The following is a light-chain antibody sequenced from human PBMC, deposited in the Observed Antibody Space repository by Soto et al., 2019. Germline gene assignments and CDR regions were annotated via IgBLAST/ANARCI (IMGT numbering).Light chain of an antibody. CDR2: DAS. CDR1: QIISSW. Sequence: DIQITQSPSTLSAYVGDRVTMTCRASQIISSWLAWYQQKPGKAPKLLIYDASSLETGVPSRFSGSRSGTEFTLTISSLQPDDFATYYCQQYNSYSPTFGQGTKVDI. J-gene: IGKJ1*01. CDR3: QQYNSYSPT. V-gene: IGKV1-5*01.